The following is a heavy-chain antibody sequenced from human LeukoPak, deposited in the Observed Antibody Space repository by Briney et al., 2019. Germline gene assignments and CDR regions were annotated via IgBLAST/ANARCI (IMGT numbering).Heavy chain of an antibody. CDR1: GGSFSGYY. CDR3: VRGSRVYCGSDCYYY. D-gene: IGHD2-21*02. J-gene: IGHJ4*02. Sequence: KPSETLSLTCTVFGGSFSGYYWSWIRQPPDKGLDWIGEINPSGSTNYNPSLKTRVTISTDTSKNHFSLNLNSVTAADTGVYYCVRGSRVYCGSDCYYYWGQGTLVTVSS. CDR2: INPSGST. V-gene: IGHV4-34*01.